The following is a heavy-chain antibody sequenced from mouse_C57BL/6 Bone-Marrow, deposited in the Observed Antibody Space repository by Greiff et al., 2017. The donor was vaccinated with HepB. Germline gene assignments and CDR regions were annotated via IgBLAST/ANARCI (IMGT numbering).Heavy chain of an antibody. Sequence: EVQRVESGPELVKPGASVKIPCKASGYTFTDYNMDWVKQSHGKSLEWIGDINPNNGGTIYNQKFKGKATLTVDKSSSTAYMELRSLTSEDTAVYYCAREFLYYYGSSYPFAYWGQGTLVTVSA. V-gene: IGHV1-18*01. J-gene: IGHJ3*01. D-gene: IGHD1-1*01. CDR3: AREFLYYYGSSYPFAY. CDR2: INPNNGGT. CDR1: GYTFTDYN.